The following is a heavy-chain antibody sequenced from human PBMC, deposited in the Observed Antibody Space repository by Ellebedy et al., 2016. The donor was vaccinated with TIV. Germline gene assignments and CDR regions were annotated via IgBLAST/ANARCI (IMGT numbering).Heavy chain of an antibody. V-gene: IGHV3-7*03. CDR3: ARSRGVRY. Sequence: GESLKISCAASGFTFSSYWMSWVRQAPGKGPECVANIKQDGSEKYYVDSVKGRFTISRDNAKNSLYLQMNSLRAEDTAVDFCARSRGVRYWGQGTLVTVSS. CDR1: GFTFSSYW. CDR2: IKQDGSEK. D-gene: IGHD2-8*01. J-gene: IGHJ4*02.